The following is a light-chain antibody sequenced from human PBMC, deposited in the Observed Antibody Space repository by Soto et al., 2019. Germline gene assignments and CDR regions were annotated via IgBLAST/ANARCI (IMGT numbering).Light chain of an antibody. Sequence: DIQMTQSPSSLSASVGDRVTITCRASQNIIFYLNWYQQKPGKAPKLLIYAASNLQSGVPSRFSGSGSGTEFSLTISSMQTEDFATYFCQQSYTTPVYTFGQGTKLEIK. CDR3: QQSYTTPVYT. J-gene: IGKJ2*01. V-gene: IGKV1-39*01. CDR1: QNIIFY. CDR2: AAS.